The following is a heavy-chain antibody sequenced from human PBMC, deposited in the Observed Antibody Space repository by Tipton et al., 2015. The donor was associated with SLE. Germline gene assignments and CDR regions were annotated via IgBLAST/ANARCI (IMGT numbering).Heavy chain of an antibody. CDR3: ARPRIAARPGGFDY. D-gene: IGHD6-6*01. CDR2: INHSGST. V-gene: IGHV4-34*01. CDR1: GGSFSGYY. J-gene: IGHJ4*02. Sequence: TLSLTCAVYGGSFSGYYWSWIRQPPGKGLEWIGEINHSGSTNYNPSLKSRVTISVDTSKNQFSLKLSSVTAADTAVYYCARPRIAARPGGFDYWGQGTLVTVSS.